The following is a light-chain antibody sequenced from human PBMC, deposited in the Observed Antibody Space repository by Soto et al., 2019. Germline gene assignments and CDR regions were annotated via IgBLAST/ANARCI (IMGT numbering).Light chain of an antibody. J-gene: IGKJ5*01. CDR3: QQYNNWPPIT. V-gene: IGKV3-15*01. CDR1: QSITTN. CDR2: AVS. Sequence: EIVMTQSPGTLSVSPGERVTLSCMASQSITTNLAWYQQRPGQAPRLLMSAVSTRATGIPARFSGSGSGTEFTLTISSLQSEDSAVYYCQQYNNWPPITFGQGTRLEIK.